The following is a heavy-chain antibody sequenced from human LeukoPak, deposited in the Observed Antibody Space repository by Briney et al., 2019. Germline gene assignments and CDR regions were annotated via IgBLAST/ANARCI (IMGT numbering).Heavy chain of an antibody. D-gene: IGHD3-16*01. J-gene: IGHJ4*02. CDR3: AREGGGSPMYYFDY. CDR2: IGGTGGNI. CDR1: GLSFSNYA. Sequence: GGSLRLSCAASGLSFSNYAMYWVRQAQGKGLEWVAAIGGTGGNIFYRDSVKGRFTISRDNSKNSLYLQMNSLRAEDTAVYYCAREGGGSPMYYFDYWGQGTLVTVSS. V-gene: IGHV3-23*01.